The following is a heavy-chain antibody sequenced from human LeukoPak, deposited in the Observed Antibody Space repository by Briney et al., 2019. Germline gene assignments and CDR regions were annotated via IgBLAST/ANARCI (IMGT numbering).Heavy chain of an antibody. CDR1: GGSVSSGSYY. Sequence: SETLSLTCTVSGGSVSSGSYYWSWIRQPPGKGLEWIGYIYYSGSINYNPSLKSRVTISVDTSKNQFSLKLSSVTAADTAVYYCVAYGSGSYYHNFDYWGRGTLVTVSS. CDR3: VAYGSGSYYHNFDY. D-gene: IGHD3-10*01. J-gene: IGHJ4*02. V-gene: IGHV4-61*01. CDR2: IYYSGSI.